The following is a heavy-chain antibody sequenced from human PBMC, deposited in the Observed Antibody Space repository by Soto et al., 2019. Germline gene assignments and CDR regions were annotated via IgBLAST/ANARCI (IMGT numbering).Heavy chain of an antibody. V-gene: IGHV3-23*01. CDR1: GFSFSAYA. CDR2: ISGSGAST. J-gene: IGHJ4*02. Sequence: EVPLLEFGGGLVQPGGSLRLSCAASGFSFSAYAMSWVRQAPEKGLEWVSGISGSGASTYYADSVKGRFTMSRDNSKSTVYLQMNSLRGEDTAVYYCARMDIVGQYNWGQGTLVTVSP. CDR3: ARMDIVGQYN. D-gene: IGHD2-2*03.